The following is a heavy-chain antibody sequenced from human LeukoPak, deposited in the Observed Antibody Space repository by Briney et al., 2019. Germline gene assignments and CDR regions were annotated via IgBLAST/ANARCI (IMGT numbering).Heavy chain of an antibody. V-gene: IGHV3-23*01. CDR3: ARGTGIARPDY. CDR1: GFTFSSYS. D-gene: IGHD6-6*01. Sequence: GGSLRLFCAASGFTFSSYSMNWVRQAPGKGLEWVSAISNSGGNTYYADSLKGRFTISRDNSNNTLYLQMYGLRAEDTAVYYCARGTGIARPDYWGQGTLVTVSS. CDR2: ISNSGGNT. J-gene: IGHJ4*02.